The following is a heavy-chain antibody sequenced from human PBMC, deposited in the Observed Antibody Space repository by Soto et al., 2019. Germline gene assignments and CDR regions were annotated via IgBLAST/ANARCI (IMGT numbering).Heavy chain of an antibody. D-gene: IGHD6-6*01. CDR2: ISGSAGST. Sequence: GGSLRLSCAASGFTFTSYAMSWVRQAPGKGLEWVSAISGSAGSTYYAYSVKGRFTISRDNSKNTLYLQMNSLRAEDTAVYYCAKGSSIAARPCDYWGQGTLVTVSS. CDR3: AKGSSIAARPCDY. J-gene: IGHJ4*02. V-gene: IGHV3-23*01. CDR1: GFTFTSYA.